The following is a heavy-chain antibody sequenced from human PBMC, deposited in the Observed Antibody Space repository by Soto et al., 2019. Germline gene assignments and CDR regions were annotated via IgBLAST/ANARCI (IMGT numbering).Heavy chain of an antibody. J-gene: IGHJ6*02. CDR1: GYSVTSSDYY. Sequence: SETLSLTCSVSGYSVTSSDYYWAWIRQPPGKELEWIGSMFYSGLTYYNPSLKSRVTLSVDTSKNQFSVRLNSVTAADTAVYSCAPLSVSRGGPYGIRVSGQLNTITV. V-gene: IGHV4-39*01. CDR3: APLSVSRGGPYGIRV. D-gene: IGHD3-3*02. CDR2: MFYSGLT.